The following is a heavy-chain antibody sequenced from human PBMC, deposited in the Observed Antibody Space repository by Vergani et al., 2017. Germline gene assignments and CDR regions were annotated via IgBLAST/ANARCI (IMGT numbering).Heavy chain of an antibody. V-gene: IGHV1-69*01. CDR3: ARSVRVHYDFWSGADAFDI. Sequence: QVQLVQSGAEVKKPGSSVKVSCKASGGTFSSYAISWVRQAPGQGLEWMGGIIPIFGTANYAQKFQGRVTITADESTSTAYMELSSLRSEDTAVYYCARSVRVHYDFWSGADAFDIWGQGTMVTVSS. CDR1: GGTFSSYA. D-gene: IGHD3-3*01. CDR2: IIPIFGTA. J-gene: IGHJ3*02.